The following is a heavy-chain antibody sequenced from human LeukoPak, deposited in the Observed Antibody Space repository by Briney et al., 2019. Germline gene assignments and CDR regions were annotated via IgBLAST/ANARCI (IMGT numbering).Heavy chain of an antibody. J-gene: IGHJ4*02. D-gene: IGHD5-12*01. CDR1: GFNDRSNY. CDR2: FYSGGTT. V-gene: IGHV3-53*01. Sequence: GGSLRLSCAASGFNDRSNYMTWVRQAPGKGLEWVSVFYSGGTTSYADSVKGRFTISRDNSKNTLYLQMNSLRAEDTAVYYCARVRGWLYFDFWGQGTLVTVSS. CDR3: ARVRGWLYFDF.